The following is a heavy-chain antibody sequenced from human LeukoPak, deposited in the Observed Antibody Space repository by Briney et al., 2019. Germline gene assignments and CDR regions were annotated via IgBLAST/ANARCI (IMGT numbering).Heavy chain of an antibody. V-gene: IGHV3-21*01. CDR3: AREGRWFGELPFLDY. CDR1: GFTFSSYS. D-gene: IGHD3-10*01. Sequence: GGSLRLSCAASGFTFSSYSMNWVRQAPGKGLEWVSSISSSSSYIYYADSVKDRFTISRDNAKNSLYLQMNSLRAEDTAVYYCAREGRWFGELPFLDYWGQGTLVTVSS. CDR2: ISSSSSYI. J-gene: IGHJ4*02.